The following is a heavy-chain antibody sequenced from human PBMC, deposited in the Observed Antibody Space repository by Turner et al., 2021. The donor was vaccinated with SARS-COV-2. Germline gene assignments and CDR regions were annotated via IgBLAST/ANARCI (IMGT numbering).Heavy chain of an antibody. J-gene: IGHJ4*02. CDR3: ARDLNSGYGDYTG. Sequence: QVQLVQSGAAVKKPGASVKVSCKASRYTFTSYYMHWVRQAPGQGLEWMGIINPSGGSTSYAQKFQGRVTMTRDTSTSTVYMELSSLRSEDTAVYYCARDLNSGYGDYTGWGQGTLVTVSS. CDR1: RYTFTSYY. CDR2: INPSGGST. D-gene: IGHD4-17*01. V-gene: IGHV1-46*01.